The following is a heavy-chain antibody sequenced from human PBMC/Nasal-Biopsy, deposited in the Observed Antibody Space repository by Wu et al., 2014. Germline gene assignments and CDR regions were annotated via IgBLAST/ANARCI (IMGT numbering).Heavy chain of an antibody. V-gene: IGHV4-61*02. J-gene: IGHJ4*02. D-gene: IGHD4-23*01. CDR1: GGSITSGNYY. Sequence: LSLTCTVSGGSITSGNYYWNWIRQPAGKGLEWIGRVSATGTTTYNSSLKSRVTMSVDTSKNQLSLRLSSVTATDTAVYYCARARWSDSHDYWGQGTLVTVSS. CDR3: ARARWSDSHDY. CDR2: VSATGTT.